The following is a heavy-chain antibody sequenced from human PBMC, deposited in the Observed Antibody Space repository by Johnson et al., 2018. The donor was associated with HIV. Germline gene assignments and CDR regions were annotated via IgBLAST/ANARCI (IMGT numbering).Heavy chain of an antibody. CDR3: ARDGESQQLPLGDAFDI. CDR1: GFTFDDYG. D-gene: IGHD6-13*01. Sequence: VQLVESGGGLVKPGGSLRLSCAASGFTFDDYGMSWVRQAPGKGLEWVSVIYSGGSTYYADSVKGRFTISRDNSKNTLYLQMNSLRAEDTAVYYCARDGESQQLPLGDAFDIWGQGTMVTVSS. J-gene: IGHJ3*02. V-gene: IGHV3-66*01. CDR2: IYSGGST.